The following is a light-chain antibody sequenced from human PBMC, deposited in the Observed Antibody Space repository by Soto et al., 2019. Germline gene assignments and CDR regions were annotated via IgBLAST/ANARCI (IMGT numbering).Light chain of an antibody. V-gene: IGKV1D-13*01. CDR3: QQFDHYPLT. J-gene: IGKJ4*01. CDR1: QGIRNA. CDR2: DAS. Sequence: AIQLTQSPSSLSASVGDRVTITCRASQGIRNALAWYQQKPGKPPKFLINDASSLGNGVPSRFSGSGSGTDFTLTTSSLQPEDFATYYCQQFDHYPLTGRGGTKVEIK.